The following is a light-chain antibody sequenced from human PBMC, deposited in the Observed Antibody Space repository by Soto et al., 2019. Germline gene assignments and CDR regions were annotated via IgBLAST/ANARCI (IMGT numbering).Light chain of an antibody. Sequence: QSALTQPPSASGSPGQSVTISCTGTSSDVGGYNYVSWYQQHPGKAPKLMIYEVSKRPSGVPDRCAGSKSGNTASLPVSGLQAGDEADYYCSSYAGSNNVVFGGGTKVTVL. CDR2: EVS. CDR1: SSDVGGYNY. V-gene: IGLV2-8*01. CDR3: SSYAGSNNVV. J-gene: IGLJ2*01.